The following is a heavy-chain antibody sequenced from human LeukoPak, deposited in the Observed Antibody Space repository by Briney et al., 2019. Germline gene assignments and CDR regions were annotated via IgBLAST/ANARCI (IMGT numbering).Heavy chain of an antibody. Sequence: PGTSLGLSCAASGFTFSSYSMHWVRQAPGKGLEWVAFIWFDGRTKYHAGSVKGRFTISRDNSQSTLFLQLTSLTAEDTALYYCATLLPASRHYFQYWGQGALVTVSS. CDR3: ATLLPASRHYFQY. D-gene: IGHD2-15*01. J-gene: IGHJ4*02. V-gene: IGHV3-33*03. CDR2: IWFDGRTK. CDR1: GFTFSSYS.